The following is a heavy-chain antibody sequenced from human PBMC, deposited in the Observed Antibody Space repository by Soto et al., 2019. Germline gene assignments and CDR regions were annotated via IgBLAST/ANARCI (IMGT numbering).Heavy chain of an antibody. J-gene: IGHJ5*02. D-gene: IGHD3-22*01. V-gene: IGHV4-38-2*02. CDR2: IYHSGTT. CDR3: ARDSSGYYWFDP. Sequence: SETLSLTCAVSGFPISSGYFWGWIRQPPGKGPEWLGSIYHSGTTYYNPSVKGRVTISVDTSKNQFSLKMSSVTAADTAVYYCARDSSGYYWFDPWGQGTLVTVSS. CDR1: GFPISSGYF.